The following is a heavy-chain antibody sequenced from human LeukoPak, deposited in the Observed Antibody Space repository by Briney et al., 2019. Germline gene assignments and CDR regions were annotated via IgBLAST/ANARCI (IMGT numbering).Heavy chain of an antibody. J-gene: IGHJ4*02. Sequence: ASVKVSCKASGYTFTSYYMHWVRQAPGQGLEWMGIINPSGGSTSYAQKFQGRVTMTEDTSTDTAYMELSSLRSEDTAVYYCATDELGKFDYWGQGTLATVSS. V-gene: IGHV1-46*01. D-gene: IGHD7-27*01. CDR2: INPSGGST. CDR3: ATDELGKFDY. CDR1: GYTFTSYY.